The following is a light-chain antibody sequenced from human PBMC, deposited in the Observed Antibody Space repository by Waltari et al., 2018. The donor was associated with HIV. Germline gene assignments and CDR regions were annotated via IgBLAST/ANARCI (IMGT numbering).Light chain of an antibody. CDR2: VEPSGLF. V-gene: IGLV4-60*03. Sequence: QPVLPQPSSVSASLGSSVNVTCTLIAGYQPHIHTWHQQRPGRAPRFLMKVEPSGLFNRGSGLTHRFSASAAGGDRTLTISNLQPEDEADYFCETWDNNVRVFGGGT. CDR1: AGYQPHI. CDR3: ETWDNNVRV. J-gene: IGLJ2*01.